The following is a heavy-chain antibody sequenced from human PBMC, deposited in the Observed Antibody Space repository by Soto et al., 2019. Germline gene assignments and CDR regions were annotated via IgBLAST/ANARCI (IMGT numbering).Heavy chain of an antibody. CDR1: GFSFGGHV. CDR2: ISGGSGGI. CDR3: AKWSRFCTSSTSCFYFYAMDV. D-gene: IGHD2-2*01. V-gene: IGHV3-23*01. J-gene: IGHJ6*02. Sequence: EEQLLESGGGLVQPGGSLRLSCAASGFSFGGHVMTWVRQAPGKGLEWVSSISGGSGGIYYADSVKGRFTISRDNSKNTLYLQMNSLRAEETAVYYCAKWSRFCTSSTSCFYFYAMDVWGQGTTVTVSS.